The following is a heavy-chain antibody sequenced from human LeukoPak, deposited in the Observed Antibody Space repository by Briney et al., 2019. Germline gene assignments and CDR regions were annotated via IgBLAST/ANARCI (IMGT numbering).Heavy chain of an antibody. J-gene: IGHJ4*02. CDR1: GFTFSTYG. CDR3: AQERRRRVFFDY. V-gene: IGHV3-30*02. CDR2: IRSDGNEK. Sequence: GGSLRLSCAASGFTFSTYGMQWVRQAPGKGLEWVTFIRSDGNEKYYADSVKGRFTISRDNSRSTVYLQMNSLRAEDTAVYYCAQERRRRVFFDYWGQGTLVTVSS.